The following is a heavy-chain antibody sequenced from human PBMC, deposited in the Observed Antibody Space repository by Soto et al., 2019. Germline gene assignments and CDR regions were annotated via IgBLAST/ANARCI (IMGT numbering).Heavy chain of an antibody. CDR2: TYYRSKWYN. V-gene: IGHV6-1*01. CDR3: AILVQGLVISHDAFDI. J-gene: IGHJ3*02. CDR1: GDRVSRNSAA. Sequence: QTLSLTCVISGDRVSRNSAAWNWIRQSPSRGLEWLGRTYYRSKWYNDYAVSVKSRITINPDTSKNQFSLQLNSVTPEDTAGYYCAILVQGLVISHDAFDIWGQGTTVTVSS. D-gene: IGHD6-19*01.